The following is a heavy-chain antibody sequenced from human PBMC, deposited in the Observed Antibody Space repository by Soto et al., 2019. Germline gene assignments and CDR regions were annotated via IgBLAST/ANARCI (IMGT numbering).Heavy chain of an antibody. CDR2: ISGSGGST. V-gene: IGHV3-23*01. CDR3: AKGPMGPRYCYYYMDV. Sequence: GGSLRLSCAASGFTFSSYAMSWVRQAPGKGLEWVSAISGSGGSTYYADSVTGRFTISRDNSKNTLYLQMNSLRAEDTAVYYCAKGPMGPRYCYYYMDVWGKGTTVTVSS. J-gene: IGHJ6*03. D-gene: IGHD1-26*01. CDR1: GFTFSSYA.